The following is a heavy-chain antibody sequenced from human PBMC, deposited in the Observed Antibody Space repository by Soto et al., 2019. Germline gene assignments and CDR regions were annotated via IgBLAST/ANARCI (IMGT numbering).Heavy chain of an antibody. Sequence: GSLRLSCAASGFTVSSNYMSWVRQAPGKGLEGVSVIYSGGSTYYADSVKGRFTISRDNSKNTLYLQMNSLRAEDTAVYYCARDGQAYYDSSGYPRGGFDYWGQGTLVTVSS. CDR2: IYSGGST. V-gene: IGHV3-53*01. CDR3: ARDGQAYYDSSGYPRGGFDY. CDR1: GFTVSSNY. J-gene: IGHJ4*02. D-gene: IGHD3-22*01.